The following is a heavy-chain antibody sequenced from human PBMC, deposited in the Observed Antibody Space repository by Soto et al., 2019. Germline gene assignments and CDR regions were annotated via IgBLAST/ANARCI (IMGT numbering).Heavy chain of an antibody. Sequence: QVQLVQSGAEVQKPGASVKVSCKTSGYTFNDFGITWVRQAHGLGLEWLGWIYAKAGTINFAPKFQGRVIMTTDTSTSTADMELPRLTFDHSAVYFCARDFGVDIDYWGQETLVTVS. D-gene: IGHD3-3*01. CDR2: IYAKAGTI. V-gene: IGHV1-18*01. CDR1: GYTFNDFG. CDR3: ARDFGVDIDY. J-gene: IGHJ4*02.